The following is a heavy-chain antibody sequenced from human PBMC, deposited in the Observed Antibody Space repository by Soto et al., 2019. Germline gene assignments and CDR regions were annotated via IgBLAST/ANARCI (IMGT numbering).Heavy chain of an antibody. CDR1: GYTFSSYD. J-gene: IGHJ6*03. CDR3: ARGHGEVGVYYYDMDV. Sequence: ASVKVSCKASGYTFSSYDINWVRQATGQGLEWMGWMNPNSGNTGYAQKFQGRVTMTRNTSTNTAYMELSSLRSEDTAVYYCARGHGEVGVYYYDMDVWGKGTSVTVS. V-gene: IGHV1-8*01. CDR2: MNPNSGNT. D-gene: IGHD1-26*01.